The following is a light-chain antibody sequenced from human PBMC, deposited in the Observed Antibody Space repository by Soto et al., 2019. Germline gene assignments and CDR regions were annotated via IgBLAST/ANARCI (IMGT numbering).Light chain of an antibody. CDR1: QTISDF. V-gene: IGKV1-5*01. J-gene: IGKJ1*01. CDR3: QHYISFPWT. CDR2: EAS. Sequence: DIQMTQSPSTLSASVGDKVTITCRASQTISDFLAWYQHKPGEAPELLIAEASRLESGVPSRFSGGGSGTEFTLTISRLQPDDVATYYCQHYISFPWTFGQGTKVDIK.